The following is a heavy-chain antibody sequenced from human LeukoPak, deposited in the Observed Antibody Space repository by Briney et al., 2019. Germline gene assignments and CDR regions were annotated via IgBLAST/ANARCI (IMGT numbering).Heavy chain of an antibody. D-gene: IGHD3-16*02. J-gene: IGHJ4*02. CDR1: GYTFTSYD. Sequence: ASVKVSCKASGYTFTSYDINWVRQATGQGLEWMGWMNPNSGNTGYAQKFQGRVTMTRNTSISTAYMELSSLRSEDTAVYYCAASIMITFGRVIVIPESDYWGQGTLVTVSS. CDR2: MNPNSGNT. V-gene: IGHV1-8*01. CDR3: AASIMITFGRVIVIPESDY.